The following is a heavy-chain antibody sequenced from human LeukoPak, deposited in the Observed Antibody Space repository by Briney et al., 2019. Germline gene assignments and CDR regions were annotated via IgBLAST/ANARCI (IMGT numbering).Heavy chain of an antibody. D-gene: IGHD2-15*01. CDR1: GGSISNYY. V-gene: IGHV4-59*08. J-gene: IGHJ4*02. CDR3: ARGYCSGGSCFWFDF. Sequence: SETLSLTCTVSGGSISNYYWNWIRQTPGKGLEWIGYVYYTGSTNYDPSLKSRVTIPLDTSKNQFSLKLSSVTAADTAVYYCARGYCSGGSCFWFDFWGQGTLVTVSS. CDR2: VYYTGST.